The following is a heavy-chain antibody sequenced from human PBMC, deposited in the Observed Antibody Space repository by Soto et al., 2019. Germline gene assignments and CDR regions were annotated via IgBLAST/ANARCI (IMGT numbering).Heavy chain of an antibody. CDR1: GFTFSSYA. CDR2: ISYDGSNK. D-gene: IGHD6-13*01. V-gene: IGHV3-30-3*01. J-gene: IGHJ6*02. CDR3: ARDLEQRQQLVLYYYYYGMDV. Sequence: QVQLVESGGGVVQPGRSLRLSCAASGFTFSSYAMHWVRQAPGKGLEWVAVISYDGSNKYYADSVKGRFTISRDNSKNTLYLQMNSLRAEDTAVYYCARDLEQRQQLVLYYYYYGMDVRGQGTTVTVSS.